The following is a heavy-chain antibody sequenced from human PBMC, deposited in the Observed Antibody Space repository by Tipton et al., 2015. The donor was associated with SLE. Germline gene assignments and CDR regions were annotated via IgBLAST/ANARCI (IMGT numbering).Heavy chain of an antibody. CDR1: GGSITSHY. CDR2: ILYSGDT. CDR3: ARGHYYYGSGSYLNWFDP. J-gene: IGHJ5*02. Sequence: TLSLTCTVSGGSITSHYWSWIRQPPGKGLEWIGNILYSGDTNYNPSLKSRVTISVDTSKNQFSLKLSSVTAADTAVYYCARGHYYYGSGSYLNWFDPWGQGTLVTVSS. D-gene: IGHD3-10*01. V-gene: IGHV4-59*11.